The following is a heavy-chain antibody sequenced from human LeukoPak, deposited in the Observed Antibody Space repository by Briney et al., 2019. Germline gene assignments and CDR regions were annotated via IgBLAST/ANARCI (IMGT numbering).Heavy chain of an antibody. D-gene: IGHD3-3*01. CDR1: GYTFTSYG. Sequence: ASVKVSCKASGYTFTSYGISWVRQAPGQGLEWMGWISAYNGNTNYAQKLQGRVTMTTVTSTSTAYMELRSLRSDDTAVYYCARGGLAEYYDFWSGYSIRGNWFDPWGQGTLVTVSS. CDR3: ARGGLAEYYDFWSGYSIRGNWFDP. CDR2: ISAYNGNT. J-gene: IGHJ5*02. V-gene: IGHV1-18*01.